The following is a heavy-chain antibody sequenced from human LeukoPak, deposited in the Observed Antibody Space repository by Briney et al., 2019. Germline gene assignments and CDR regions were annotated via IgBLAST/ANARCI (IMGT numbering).Heavy chain of an antibody. CDR2: IYYSGST. J-gene: IGHJ6*03. CDR1: GGSISSYY. D-gene: IGHD6-13*01. Sequence: SETLSLTCTVSGGSISSYYWSWIRQPPGKGLEWIGYIYYSGSTNYNPSLKSRVTISVDTSKNQFSLKLSSVTAADTAVYYCARPRIAADYYMDVWGKGTTVTVSS. CDR3: ARPRIAADYYMDV. V-gene: IGHV4-59*08.